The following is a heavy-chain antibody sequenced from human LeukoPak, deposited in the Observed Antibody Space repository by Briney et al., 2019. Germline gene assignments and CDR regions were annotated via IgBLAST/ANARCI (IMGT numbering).Heavy chain of an antibody. CDR3: ARLLSVFRVDY. CDR1: GYTFTGYY. J-gene: IGHJ4*02. Sequence: ASVKVSCKASGYTFTGYYMHWVRQAPGQGLEWMGRINPNSGGTNYAQKFQGRVTMTRDTSISTAYMELSRLRSDDTAAYYCARLLSVFRVDYWGQGTLVTVSS. CDR2: INPNSGGT. D-gene: IGHD2/OR15-2a*01. V-gene: IGHV1-2*06.